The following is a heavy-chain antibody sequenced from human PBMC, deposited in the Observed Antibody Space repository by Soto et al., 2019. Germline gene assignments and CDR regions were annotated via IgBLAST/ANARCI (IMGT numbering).Heavy chain of an antibody. J-gene: IGHJ6*02. Sequence: PSETLSLTCTVSGGSISSYYWSWIRQPQGKGLEWIGYIYYSGSTNYNPSLKSRVTISVDTSKNQFSLKLSSVTAADTAVYYCARALVTYSDFWSGHYYYYGMDVWGQGTTVTVSS. CDR2: IYYSGST. CDR3: ARALVTYSDFWSGHYYYYGMDV. CDR1: GGSISSYY. V-gene: IGHV4-59*01. D-gene: IGHD3-3*01.